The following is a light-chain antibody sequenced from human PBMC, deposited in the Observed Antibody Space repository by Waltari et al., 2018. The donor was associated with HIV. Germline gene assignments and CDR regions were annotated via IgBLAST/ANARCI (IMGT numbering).Light chain of an antibody. CDR2: DTT. J-gene: IGLJ1*01. CDR1: TGGVTSGHF. CDR3: MLSYNNPRRYV. Sequence: QAVVTQEASLTVSPGGTVTLTCATTGGVTSGHFPHWFQQRPGQAPTTLIYDTTRKTSWTPARFSASLLGGQAVLTLSAAQPEDEADYYCMLSYNNPRRYVFGTGTKVTVL. V-gene: IGLV7-46*01.